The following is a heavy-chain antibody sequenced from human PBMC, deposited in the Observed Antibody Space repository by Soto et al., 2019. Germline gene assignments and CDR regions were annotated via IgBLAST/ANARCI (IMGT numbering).Heavy chain of an antibody. D-gene: IGHD1-26*01. CDR2: ISYSGST. V-gene: IGHV4-31*03. CDR3: ARDSGSYSWFDY. Sequence: PSETLSLTCSVSGDSISSGGYYWNWIRQHPGKGLEWIGYISYSGSTYYNPTLKSRVTISVDTSKKQFSLKLTSVTAADTAVYYCARDSGSYSWFDYWGQGTLVTVSS. CDR1: GDSISSGGYY. J-gene: IGHJ4*02.